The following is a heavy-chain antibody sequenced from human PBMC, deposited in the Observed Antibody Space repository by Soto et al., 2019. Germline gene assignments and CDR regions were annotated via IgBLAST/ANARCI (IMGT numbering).Heavy chain of an antibody. V-gene: IGHV4-30-4*01. CDR1: GGSISSDHYH. J-gene: IGHJ6*02. CDR2: IHYSGSV. D-gene: IGHD4-17*01. CDR3: VRDDDGRDRDYYGLDV. Sequence: QVQLQESGPGLVRPSQTLSLTCTVSGGSISSDHYHWTWIRQTPGKGLEWIGYIHYSGSVYYNPSLQTRVTMSVDTSKNLCSLKLSSVTAADTAVYFCVRDDDGRDRDYYGLDVWGQGTTVTVSS.